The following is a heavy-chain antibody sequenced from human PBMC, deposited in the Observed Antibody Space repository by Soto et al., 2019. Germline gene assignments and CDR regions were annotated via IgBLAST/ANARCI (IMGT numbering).Heavy chain of an antibody. D-gene: IGHD3-10*01. CDR2: ISAYNGNT. J-gene: IGHJ6*02. V-gene: IGHV1-18*04. CDR1: GYTFTSYG. Sequence: ASVKVSFKASGYTFTSYGISWVRQAPGQGLEWMGWISAYNGNTNYAQKLQGRVTMTTDTSTSTAYMELRSLRSDDTAVYYCARSITMVRGTPRIMDVWGQGTTVTVSS. CDR3: ARSITMVRGTPRIMDV.